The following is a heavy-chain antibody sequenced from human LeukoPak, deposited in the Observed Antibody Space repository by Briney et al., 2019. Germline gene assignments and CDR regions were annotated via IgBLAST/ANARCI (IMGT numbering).Heavy chain of an antibody. D-gene: IGHD3-22*01. Sequence: SETLSLTCNISGGSITNYYWSWIRQPPGKGLEWMGYIHHSGSPNYNPSLNSRPTISLEPSRTPFSLRLPSVPAGESAVYYCARGFATRSGPLLSSFESWGQGALVTVSS. J-gene: IGHJ4*01. CDR3: ARGFATRSGPLLSSFES. CDR2: IHHSGSP. CDR1: GGSITNYY. V-gene: IGHV4-59*01.